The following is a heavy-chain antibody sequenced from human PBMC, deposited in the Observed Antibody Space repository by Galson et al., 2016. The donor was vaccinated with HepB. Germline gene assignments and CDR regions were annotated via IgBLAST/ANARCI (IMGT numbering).Heavy chain of an antibody. CDR3: TTWLSHHFDY. J-gene: IGHJ4*02. D-gene: IGHD6-19*01. V-gene: IGHV3-23*01. CDR2: IDGPTPNT. CDR1: GFTFRNYA. Sequence: RLSCAASGFTFRNYALSWVRRAPGKGLEWVSHIDGPTPNTHYADSVRGRFSIYRDNSRDTLYSQMDSLTAEDSAIYYCTTWLSHHFDYWGQGTRVTVSS.